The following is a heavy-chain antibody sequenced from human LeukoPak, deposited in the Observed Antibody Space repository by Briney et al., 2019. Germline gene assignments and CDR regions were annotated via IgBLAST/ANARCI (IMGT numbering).Heavy chain of an antibody. CDR3: ARLSAGTPDAFDI. J-gene: IGHJ3*02. CDR1: GGSICGGGYS. D-gene: IGHD6-13*01. V-gene: IGHV4-30-2*01. CDR2: IYHSGST. Sequence: SETLSLTRADPGGSICGGGYSRSCTRQQPGNGLGWTGYIYHSGSTYYTPSLKSRVTISVDRHKNQFSQKLSSVTAADTAVYYCARLSAGTPDAFDIWGQGTMVTVSS.